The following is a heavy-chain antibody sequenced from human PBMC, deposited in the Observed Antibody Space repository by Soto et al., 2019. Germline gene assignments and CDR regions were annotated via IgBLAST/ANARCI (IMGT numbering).Heavy chain of an antibody. V-gene: IGHV3-21*01. Sequence: GSLRLSCAASGFTFSSYSMNWVRQAPGKGLEWVSSISSSSSYVYYADSVKGRFTISRDNAKNSLYLQMNSLRAEDTAVYYCAGGFIAARQGGYYFDYWGQGTLVTVSS. CDR2: ISSSSSYV. CDR1: GFTFSSYS. D-gene: IGHD6-6*01. CDR3: AGGFIAARQGGYYFDY. J-gene: IGHJ4*02.